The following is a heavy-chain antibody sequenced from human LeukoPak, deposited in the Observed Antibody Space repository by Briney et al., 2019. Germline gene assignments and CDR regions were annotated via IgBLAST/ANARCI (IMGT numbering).Heavy chain of an antibody. J-gene: IGHJ4*02. CDR3: AKDRAYSSSHFDY. CDR2: ISWNSGSI. D-gene: IGHD6-13*01. CDR1: GFTFDDYA. Sequence: PGRSLRLSCAASGFTFDDYAMHWVWQAPGKGLEWVSGISWNSGSIGYADSVKGRFTISRDNAKNSLYLQMNSLRAEDTALYYCAKDRAYSSSHFDYWGQGTLVTVSS. V-gene: IGHV3-9*01.